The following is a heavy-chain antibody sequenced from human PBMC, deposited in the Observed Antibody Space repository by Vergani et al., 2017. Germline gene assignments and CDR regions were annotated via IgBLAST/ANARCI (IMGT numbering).Heavy chain of an antibody. CDR1: GGSISSYY. CDR3: ARSSAVAGNWFDP. V-gene: IGHV4-59*01. CDR2: IYYSGST. Sequence: QVQLQESGPGLVKPSETLSLSCTVSGGSISSYYWSWIRQPPGKGLEWIGYIYYSGSTNYNPSLKSRVTLSVDTSTNQFSLKLSSVTAADTAVYYCARSSAVAGNWFDPWGQGTLVTVSS. D-gene: IGHD6-19*01. J-gene: IGHJ5*02.